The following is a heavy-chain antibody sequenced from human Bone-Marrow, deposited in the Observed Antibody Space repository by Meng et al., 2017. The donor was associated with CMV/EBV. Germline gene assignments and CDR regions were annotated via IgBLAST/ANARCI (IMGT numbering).Heavy chain of an antibody. J-gene: IGHJ4*02. Sequence: SVKVSCKVSRGTFSNYSVNWVRQVPGQGLQWMGGVIPMFRKANHAQKFQGRITIGADESATTAYMDLSNLKSEDTAVYFCARRSGRWLRILDYWGQGTLVTVSS. V-gene: IGHV1-69*13. CDR1: RGTFSNYS. CDR3: ARRSGRWLRILDY. D-gene: IGHD1-14*01. CDR2: VIPMFRKA.